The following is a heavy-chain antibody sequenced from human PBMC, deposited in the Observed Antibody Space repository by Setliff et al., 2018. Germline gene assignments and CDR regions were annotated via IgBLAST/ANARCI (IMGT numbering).Heavy chain of an antibody. CDR1: GFTFSSSA. CDR3: VTGYPITMVVAPSYY. J-gene: IGHJ4*02. CDR2: MSGSGDST. V-gene: IGHV3-23*01. D-gene: IGHD3-22*01. Sequence: PGGSLRLSCAASGFTFSSSAMTWVRQAPGKGLDWVSSMSGSGDSTYYADSVKGRFTISRDISKNILYLQMNSLRAEDTAVYYCVTGYPITMVVAPSYYWGQGTLVTVSS.